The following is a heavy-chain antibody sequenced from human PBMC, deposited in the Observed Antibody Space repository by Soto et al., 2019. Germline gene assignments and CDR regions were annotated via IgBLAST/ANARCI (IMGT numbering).Heavy chain of an antibody. CDR2: ISSSSSYI. J-gene: IGHJ5*02. CDR1: GFTFSSYS. D-gene: IGHD3-10*01. Sequence: EVQLVESGGGLVKPGGSLRLSCAASGFTFSSYSMNWVRQAPGKGLEWVSSISSSSSYIYYADSVKGRFTISRDNAKNSLYLQMNSLRAEDTAVYYCARDRNDYYGSGAPNSWGQGTLVTVSS. V-gene: IGHV3-21*01. CDR3: ARDRNDYYGSGAPNS.